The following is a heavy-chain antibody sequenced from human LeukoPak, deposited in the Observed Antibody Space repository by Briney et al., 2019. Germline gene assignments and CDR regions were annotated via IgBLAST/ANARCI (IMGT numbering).Heavy chain of an antibody. CDR3: ARSLGIVVVVAALRCYGMDV. V-gene: IGHV3-30*04. Sequence: EPGGFRFSKNDMHWVRQAPGKGLEWVAVISYDGSNKYYADSVKGRFTISRDNSKNTLYLQMNSLRAEDTAVYYCARSLGIVVVVAALRCYGMDVWGKGTTVTFSS. CDR1: GFRFSKND. CDR2: ISYDGSNK. J-gene: IGHJ6*04. D-gene: IGHD2-15*01.